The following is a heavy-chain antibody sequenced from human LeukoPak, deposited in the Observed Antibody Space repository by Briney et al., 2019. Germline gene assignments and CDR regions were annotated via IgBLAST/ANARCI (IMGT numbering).Heavy chain of an antibody. CDR2: IYYSGTT. D-gene: IGHD3-10*01. CDR1: GDSISSHY. J-gene: IGHJ4*02. V-gene: IGHV4-59*11. CDR3: ARGEAYVSGSYGY. Sequence: SETLSLTCTVSGDSISSHYWSWIRQPPGRGLEWIGDIYYSGTTTHNPSLKSRVTISVDASKNQFSLELNSVTAADTAVYFCARGEAYVSGSYGYWGQGILVTVSS.